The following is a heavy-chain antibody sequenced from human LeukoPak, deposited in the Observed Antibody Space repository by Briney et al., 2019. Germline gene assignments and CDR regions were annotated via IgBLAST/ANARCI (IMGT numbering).Heavy chain of an antibody. J-gene: IGHJ4*02. Sequence: GGSLRLSRAASGFTFSSYGMHWVRQAPGKGLEWVAVISYDGSNKYYADSVKGRFTISRDNSKNTLYLQMNSLRAEDTAVYYCAKESSSLAFDYWGQGTLVTVSS. CDR2: ISYDGSNK. V-gene: IGHV3-30*18. CDR1: GFTFSSYG. CDR3: AKESSSLAFDY. D-gene: IGHD6-13*01.